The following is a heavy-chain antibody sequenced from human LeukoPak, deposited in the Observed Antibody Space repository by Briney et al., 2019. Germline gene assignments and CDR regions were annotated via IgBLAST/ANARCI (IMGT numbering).Heavy chain of an antibody. CDR1: GGSFSGYY. CDR3: ASQRRLTYYFDY. CDR2: IDHSGRA. V-gene: IGHV4-34*01. Sequence: SETLSLTCAVYGGSFSGYYWRWIRQPPGKGLEWIGEIDHSGRANYNPSLKSRVTMSVDTSKNQFSLKLSSVTAADTAVYYCASQRRLTYYFDYWGQGTLVTVSS. D-gene: IGHD4/OR15-4a*01. J-gene: IGHJ4*02.